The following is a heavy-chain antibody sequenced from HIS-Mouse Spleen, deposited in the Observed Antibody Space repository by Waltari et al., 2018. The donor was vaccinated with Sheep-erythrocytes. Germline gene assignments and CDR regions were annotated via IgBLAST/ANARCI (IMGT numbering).Heavy chain of an antibody. D-gene: IGHD3-3*01. Sequence: QITLKESGPTLVKPTQTLTLTCTFSGFSLSTSGVGVGWIRQPQGKALEWLALIYWDDDKRYTPSLKSRLTITKDTAKNQVVLTMTNMDPVDTATYYCAHSVHTIFGVVTHNWFDPWGQGTLDTVSS. CDR1: GFSLSTSGVG. V-gene: IGHV2-5*02. CDR3: AHSVHTIFGVVTHNWFDP. CDR2: IYWDDDK. J-gene: IGHJ5*02.